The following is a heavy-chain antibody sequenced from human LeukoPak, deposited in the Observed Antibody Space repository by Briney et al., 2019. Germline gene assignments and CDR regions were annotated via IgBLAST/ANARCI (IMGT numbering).Heavy chain of an antibody. Sequence: SQTLSLTCAVSGGSISSGGYSWSWIRQPPGKGLEWIGYIYHSGSTYYNPSLKSRVTISVDRSKNQFSLKLSSVTAADTAVYYCASRNQDFWSGYWDVWGQGTTVTVSS. D-gene: IGHD3-3*01. CDR2: IYHSGST. V-gene: IGHV4-30-2*01. CDR1: GGSISSGGYS. CDR3: ASRNQDFWSGYWDV. J-gene: IGHJ6*02.